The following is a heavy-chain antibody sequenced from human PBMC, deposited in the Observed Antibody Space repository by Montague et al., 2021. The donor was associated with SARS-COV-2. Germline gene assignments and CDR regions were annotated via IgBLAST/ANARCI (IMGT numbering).Heavy chain of an antibody. CDR3: AGHRRGGLVVAAPNWFDP. V-gene: IGHV4-39*01. CDR2: IYFSGRS. Sequence: SESLSLTCTVSGGSVSSSGYYWGRIRQPPGQGLEWYGSIYFSGRSYYNPSLKSRVSISVDTYKNQLSLRLSSATSADTAVYYCAGHRRGGLVVAAPNWFDPWGQGTLVTVSS. J-gene: IGHJ5*02. CDR1: GGSVSSSGYY. D-gene: IGHD2-15*01.